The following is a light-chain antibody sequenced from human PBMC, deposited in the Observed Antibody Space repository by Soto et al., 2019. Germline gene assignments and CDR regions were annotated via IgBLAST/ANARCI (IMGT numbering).Light chain of an antibody. V-gene: IGLV1-40*01. J-gene: IGLJ3*02. CDR3: QSYDSSLSGWV. CDR1: SSNIGAAFG. Sequence: QSVLTQPPSVSGAPGQRVTISCTGSSSNIGAAFGVHWYQHLLGTAPKLLIYGNTNRPSGVPDRFSGSKSGTSASLAITGLQAEDEAEYSCQSYDSSLSGWVFGGGTKLTVL. CDR2: GNT.